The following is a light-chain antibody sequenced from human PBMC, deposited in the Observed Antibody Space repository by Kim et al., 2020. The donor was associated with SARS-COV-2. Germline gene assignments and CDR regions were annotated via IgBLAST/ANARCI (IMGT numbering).Light chain of an antibody. CDR3: NSRDSSGNHVV. CDR2: GKN. CDR1: SLRSYY. J-gene: IGLJ2*01. V-gene: IGLV3-19*01. Sequence: LGQTVRITCQGYSLRSYYASWYQQKPGQAPVLVIYGKNNRPSGIPDRFSGSSSGNTASLTITGAQAEDEADYYCNSRDSSGNHVVFGGGTQLTVL.